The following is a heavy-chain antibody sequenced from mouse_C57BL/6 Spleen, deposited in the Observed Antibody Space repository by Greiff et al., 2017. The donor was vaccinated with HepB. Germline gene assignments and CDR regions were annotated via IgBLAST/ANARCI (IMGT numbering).Heavy chain of an antibody. J-gene: IGHJ1*03. CDR2: ISYDGSN. CDR3: ARDLYYYGSSYGWYFDV. Sequence: EVKLVESGPGLVKPSQSLSLTCSVTGYSITSGYYWNWMRQFPGNKLEWMGYISYDGSNNYNPSLKNRISITRDTSKNQFFLKLNSVTTEDTATYYCARDLYYYGSSYGWYFDVWGTGTTVTVSS. D-gene: IGHD1-1*01. V-gene: IGHV3-6*01. CDR1: GYSITSGYY.